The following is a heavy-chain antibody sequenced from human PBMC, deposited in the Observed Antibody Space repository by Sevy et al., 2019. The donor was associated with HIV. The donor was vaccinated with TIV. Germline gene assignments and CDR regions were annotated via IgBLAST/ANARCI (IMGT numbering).Heavy chain of an antibody. CDR1: GYIFTDYY. CDR3: ARLTTKPTSDLYGMDV. V-gene: IGHV1-2*02. CDR2: INSDSGVT. Sequence: ASVKVSCKASGYIFTDYYIHWVRQAPGQGLEWMAWINSDSGVTNYAQRFQGEVTVIRDTSLSTAYLELIRLRSNDTAIYYCARLTTKPTSDLYGMDVWGQGTTVTVSS. J-gene: IGHJ6*02. D-gene: IGHD4-17*01.